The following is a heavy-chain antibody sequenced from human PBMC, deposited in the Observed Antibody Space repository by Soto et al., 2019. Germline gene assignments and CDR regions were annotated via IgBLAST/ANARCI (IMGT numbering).Heavy chain of an antibody. CDR1: GGTFSSYT. Sequence: SVKVSCKASGGTFSSYTISWVRQAPGQGLEWMGRIIPILGIANYAQKFQGRVTITADKSTSTAYMELSSLRSEDTAVYYCARDDYDSSGPPGYWGQGTLVTVSS. D-gene: IGHD3-22*01. V-gene: IGHV1-69*04. CDR3: ARDDYDSSGPPGY. J-gene: IGHJ4*02. CDR2: IIPILGIA.